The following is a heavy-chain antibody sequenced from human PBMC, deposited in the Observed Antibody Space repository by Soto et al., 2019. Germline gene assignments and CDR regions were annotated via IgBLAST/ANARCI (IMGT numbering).Heavy chain of an antibody. CDR3: ARGRSSPNFDA. J-gene: IGHJ5*02. CDR2: LIPIFGAA. V-gene: IGHV1-69*01. CDR1: GGTFINYV. Sequence: QVQLVQSGAEVRKPGSSVKVSCKISGGTFINYVISWLRQAPGQGLEWMGGLIPIFGAANLAQKFQGRVTRSADESTSTVNMELSSLTSEDTAVYDFARGRSSPNFDAWGQGTLVTVSS. D-gene: IGHD6-6*01.